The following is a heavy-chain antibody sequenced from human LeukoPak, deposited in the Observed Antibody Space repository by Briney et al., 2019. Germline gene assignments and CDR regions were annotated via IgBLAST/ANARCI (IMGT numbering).Heavy chain of an antibody. V-gene: IGHV1-8*01. CDR1: GYTFTTYD. CDR3: ARAEKGALDY. J-gene: IGHJ4*02. D-gene: IGHD1-26*01. Sequence: SVKVSCKTSGYTFTTYDMTWVRQATGQGLEWMGWMNPDSGNTGYAQKFQGRVTMTRNTSISTAYMELSSLRSEDTAVYYCARAEKGALDYWGQGTLVTVSS. CDR2: MNPDSGNT.